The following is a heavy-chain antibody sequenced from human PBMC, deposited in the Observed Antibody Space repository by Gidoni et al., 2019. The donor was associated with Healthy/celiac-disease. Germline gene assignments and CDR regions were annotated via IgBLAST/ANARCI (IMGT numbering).Heavy chain of an antibody. D-gene: IGHD3-3*01. CDR3: AIGLVILLS. Sequence: QVQLQQWGAGLLKPSETLSLTCAVYGGSFSGYYWSWIRQPPGKGLEWIWEINHSGSTNYNPSLKRLVTISVDTSKNQFSLKLSSVTAADTAVYYCAIGLVILLSWGQGTLVTVSS. V-gene: IGHV4-34*01. J-gene: IGHJ4*02. CDR2: INHSGST. CDR1: GGSFSGYY.